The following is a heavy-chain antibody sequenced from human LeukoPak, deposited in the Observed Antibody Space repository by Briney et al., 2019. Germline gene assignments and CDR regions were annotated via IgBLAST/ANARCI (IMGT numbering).Heavy chain of an antibody. CDR2: VSGSGSST. CDR3: AKDRNAIFGDV. V-gene: IGHV3-23*01. CDR1: GFTFSTYA. D-gene: IGHD3-3*01. J-gene: IGHJ6*02. Sequence: PGRSLRLSCAASGFTFSTYAMSWVRQAPGKGLEWVSTVSGSGSSTYYADSVKGRFTTSRDNSKNTLYLQMHSLRAEDTAIYYCAKDRNAIFGDVWGQGTTVTVSS.